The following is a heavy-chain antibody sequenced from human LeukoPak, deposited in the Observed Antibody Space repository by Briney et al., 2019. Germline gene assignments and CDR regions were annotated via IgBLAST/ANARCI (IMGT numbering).Heavy chain of an antibody. D-gene: IGHD3-3*01. J-gene: IGHJ4*02. CDR2: INSDGSST. CDR1: GFTFSSYW. CDR3: ARSPSRITIFGVVIEPLDY. Sequence: GGSLRLSCAASGFTFSSYWMHWVRQAPGKGLVWVSRINSDGSSTSYADSVKGRFTISRDNAKNTLYLQMNSLRAEDTAVYYCARSPSRITIFGVVIEPLDYWGQGTLVTVSS. V-gene: IGHV3-74*01.